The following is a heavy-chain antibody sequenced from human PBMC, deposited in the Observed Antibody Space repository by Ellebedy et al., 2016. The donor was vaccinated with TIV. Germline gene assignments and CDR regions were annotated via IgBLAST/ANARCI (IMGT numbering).Heavy chain of an antibody. CDR2: MYYSGGT. J-gene: IGHJ4*02. D-gene: IGHD1-26*01. V-gene: IGHV4-39*07. CDR1: GGSISSSSSN. Sequence: SETLSLTCTVSGGSISSSSSNWGWIRQPPGKGLEWIGSMYYSGGTYYNPSLKSRVTISAATSKNQLSLKLSSVTAADTAVYYCARDRRSGSYHDTGDGVGDWGQGTLVIVSS. CDR3: ARDRRSGSYHDTGDGVGD.